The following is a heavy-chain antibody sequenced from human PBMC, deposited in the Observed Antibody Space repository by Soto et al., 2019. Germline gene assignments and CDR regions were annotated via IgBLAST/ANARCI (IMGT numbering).Heavy chain of an antibody. Sequence: QVQLVESGGGVAQPGRSLRLSCTGSGFTFGNYAIHWVRQAPGKGLEWLAVIPFDGSQRAYADSVKGRFTVSRDNSKNAVFLQMDGLRVEDTAVYYCAKDPHVSGYYYGWLESWGQGTLVTVSS. V-gene: IGHV3-30*18. CDR1: GFTFGNYA. D-gene: IGHD3-3*01. CDR2: IPFDGSQR. J-gene: IGHJ5*01. CDR3: AKDPHVSGYYYGWLES.